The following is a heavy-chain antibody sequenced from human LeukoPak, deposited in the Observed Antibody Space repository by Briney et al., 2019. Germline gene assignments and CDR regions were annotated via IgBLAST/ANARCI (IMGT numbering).Heavy chain of an antibody. CDR3: ARGVNWIYP. J-gene: IGHJ5*02. V-gene: IGHV4-59*01. CDR1: GGSISSYY. D-gene: IGHD6-13*01. Sequence: SETLSLTCTVSGGSISSYYWTWIRQPPGKGLEWIGYISYSGTTNYNPSLKSRVTISIDTSKNQFSLKLSSVTAADTAVYYCARGVNWIYPWGQGNLVTVSS. CDR2: ISYSGTT.